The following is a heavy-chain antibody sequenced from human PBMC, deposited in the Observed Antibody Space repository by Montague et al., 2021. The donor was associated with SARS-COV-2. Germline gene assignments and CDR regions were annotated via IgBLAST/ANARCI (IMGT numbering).Heavy chain of an antibody. CDR2: VTTSGTT. CDR3: ARTPTRPLSLDS. J-gene: IGHJ4*02. V-gene: IGHV4-4*07. CDR1: GGSITGFS. D-gene: IGHD6-6*01. Sequence: SETLSLTCAVSGGSITGFSWSWVRQPAGKRLEWIGRVTTSGTTNYSPSLRSRVTMSVDTSKNQFSLNLNSVTAADTAIYYCARTPTRPLSLDSWGQGTLVTVSS.